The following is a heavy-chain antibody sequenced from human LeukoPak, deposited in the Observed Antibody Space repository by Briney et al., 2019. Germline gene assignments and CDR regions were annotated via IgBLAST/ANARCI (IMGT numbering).Heavy chain of an antibody. V-gene: IGHV4-4*07. CDR3: ARMYSGTYGGIDY. CDR2: IYSSGST. D-gene: IGHD1-26*01. CDR1: GGSISSYY. J-gene: IGHJ4*02. Sequence: SETLSLTCTVSGGSISSYYWSWIRQPAGGGLEWIGRIYSSGSTNYNPSLKSRVTMSVDTSRNRFSLKLTSVTAADTGVYYCARMYSGTYGGIDYWGQGSLVTVSS.